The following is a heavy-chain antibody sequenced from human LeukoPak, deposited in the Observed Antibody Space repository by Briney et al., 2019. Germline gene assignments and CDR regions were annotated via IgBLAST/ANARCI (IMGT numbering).Heavy chain of an antibody. V-gene: IGHV1-69*13. CDR3: ARGMGSSSYYYYYYMDV. CDR2: IIPIFGTA. D-gene: IGHD6-6*01. Sequence: GASVKVSCKASGGTFSSYAISWVRQAPGQGLEWMGGIIPIFGTANYAQKFQGRVTITVDESTSTAYMELSSLRAEDTAVYYCARGMGSSSYYYYYYMDVWGKGTTVTVSS. CDR1: GGTFSSYA. J-gene: IGHJ6*03.